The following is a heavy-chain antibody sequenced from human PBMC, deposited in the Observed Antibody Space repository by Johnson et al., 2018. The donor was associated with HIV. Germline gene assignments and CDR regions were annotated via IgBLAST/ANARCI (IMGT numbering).Heavy chain of an antibody. Sequence: EVQLVESGGGLVQPGGSLRLSCEASGFTVSSNYMNWVRQAPGKGLEWVSVIYSGGSTYYADSVKGRFTISRDNSKNAMSLQMNSLRAEDTAIYYCAKDMAYSSGWSDAFDIWGQGTIVSVSS. CDR2: IYSGGST. V-gene: IGHV3-66*01. CDR1: GFTVSSNY. CDR3: AKDMAYSSGWSDAFDI. D-gene: IGHD6-19*01. J-gene: IGHJ3*02.